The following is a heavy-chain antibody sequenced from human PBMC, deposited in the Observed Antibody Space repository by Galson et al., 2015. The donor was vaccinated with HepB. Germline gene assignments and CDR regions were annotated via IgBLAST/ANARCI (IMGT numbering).Heavy chain of an antibody. J-gene: IGHJ3*02. Sequence: SLRLSCAASGFTFSSYAMSWVRQAPGKGLEWVSAISGSGGSTYYADSVKGRFTISRDNSKNTLYLQMNSLRAEDTAVYYCAKDIVVVPAAPGAFDIWGQGTMVTVSS. CDR3: AKDIVVVPAAPGAFDI. V-gene: IGHV3-23*01. D-gene: IGHD2-2*01. CDR2: ISGSGGST. CDR1: GFTFSSYA.